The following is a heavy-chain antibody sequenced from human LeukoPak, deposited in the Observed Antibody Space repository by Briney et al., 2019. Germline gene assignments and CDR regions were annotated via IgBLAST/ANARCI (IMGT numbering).Heavy chain of an antibody. CDR1: GYTFTSYD. CDR2: MNPNSGNT. CDR3: ARHTTGRALGDFDY. D-gene: IGHD2-8*01. V-gene: IGHV1-8*01. Sequence: ASVKVSCKASGYTFTSYDINWVRQATGQGLEWMGWMNPNSGNTGYAQKFQGRVTMTRNTSISTAYMELSSLRSEDTAVYYCARHTTGRALGDFDYWGQGTLVTVSA. J-gene: IGHJ4*02.